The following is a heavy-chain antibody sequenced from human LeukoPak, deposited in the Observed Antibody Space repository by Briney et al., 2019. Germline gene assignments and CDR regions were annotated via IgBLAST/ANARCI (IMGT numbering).Heavy chain of an antibody. CDR3: ARGGMAITMIVVPSGGLLDY. J-gene: IGHJ4*02. CDR1: GYTFTGYY. Sequence: ASVKVSCKASGYTFTGYYMHWVRQAPGQGLEWMGWINPNSGGTNYAQKSQSRVTMTRDTSISTAYMELSRLRSDDTAVYYCARGGMAITMIVVPSGGLLDYWGQGTLVTVSS. V-gene: IGHV1-2*02. D-gene: IGHD3-22*01. CDR2: INPNSGGT.